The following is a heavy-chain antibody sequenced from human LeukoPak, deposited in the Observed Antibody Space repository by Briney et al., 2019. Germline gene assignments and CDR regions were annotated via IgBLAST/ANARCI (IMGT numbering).Heavy chain of an antibody. CDR3: ARVYDFWSGYCTFDY. CDR1: GCSISSYY. Sequence: PSETLSLTCTVSGCSISSYYWSWIRQPPGKGLEWIGYIYYSGSTNYNPSLKSRVTISVDTTKNQFSLKLSSVTAADTAVYYCARVYDFWSGYCTFDYWGQGTLVTVSS. CDR2: IYYSGST. J-gene: IGHJ4*02. D-gene: IGHD3-3*01. V-gene: IGHV4-59*01.